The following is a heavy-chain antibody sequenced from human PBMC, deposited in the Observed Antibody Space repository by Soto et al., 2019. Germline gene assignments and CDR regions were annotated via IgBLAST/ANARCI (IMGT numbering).Heavy chain of an antibody. V-gene: IGHV1-69*01. CDR3: ARDHRGGPVLRLPLPFSYYYGMDV. CDR2: IIPIFGTA. Sequence: IRRMSQNPGQGLEWMGGIIPIFGTANYAQKFQGRVTITADESTSTAYMELSSLRSEDTAVYYCARDHRGGPVLRLPLPFSYYYGMDVWCQGTTVTVSS. D-gene: IGHD3-3*01. J-gene: IGHJ6*02.